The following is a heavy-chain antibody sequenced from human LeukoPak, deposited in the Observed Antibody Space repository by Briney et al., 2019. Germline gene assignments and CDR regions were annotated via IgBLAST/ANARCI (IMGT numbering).Heavy chain of an antibody. V-gene: IGHV4-38-2*02. CDR2: MYHSGST. D-gene: IGHD6-19*01. CDR3: TSGQWLANNDY. CDR1: GYSISSGYY. Sequence: SETLSLTCTVSGYSISSGYYWGWIRQPPGKGLEWIGSMYHSGSTHYNPPLKSRVTISLDTSKNQFSLKLSSVTAADTAVYYCTSGQWLANNDYWGQGTLVTVSS. J-gene: IGHJ4*02.